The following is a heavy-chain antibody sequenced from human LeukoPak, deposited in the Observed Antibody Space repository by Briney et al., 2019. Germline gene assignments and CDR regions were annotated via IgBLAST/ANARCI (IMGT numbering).Heavy chain of an antibody. CDR3: ARANYGGNSSFDY. CDR1: GGSFSGHY. Sequence: SETLSLTCAVYGGSFSGHYWSWIRQPPGKGLEWIGEINHSGSTNYNPSPKSRVTISVDTSNNQFSLKLSSVTAADTAVYYCARANYGGNSSFDYWGQGTLVTVSS. D-gene: IGHD4-23*01. CDR2: INHSGST. J-gene: IGHJ4*02. V-gene: IGHV4-34*01.